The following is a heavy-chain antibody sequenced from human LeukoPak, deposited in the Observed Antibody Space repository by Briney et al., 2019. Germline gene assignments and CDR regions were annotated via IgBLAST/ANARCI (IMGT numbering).Heavy chain of an antibody. CDR2: INMYTANP. CDR1: GYTFTRYA. Sequence: ASVKVSCKASGYTFTRYAINWLRQAPGQGLDWMGWINMYTANPAYAQGFTERFVFSLDTPVTTAYLQISNLKTEDTAVYYCARHDNDDDFDYWGQGTLVTVSS. V-gene: IGHV7-4-1*02. CDR3: ARHDNDDDFDY. J-gene: IGHJ4*02. D-gene: IGHD3-16*01.